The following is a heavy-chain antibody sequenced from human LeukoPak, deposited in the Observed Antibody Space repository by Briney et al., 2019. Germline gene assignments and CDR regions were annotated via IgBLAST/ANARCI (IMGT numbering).Heavy chain of an antibody. CDR3: AGVGERWLRKSDDY. D-gene: IGHD5-12*01. CDR2: INPNSGNT. J-gene: IGHJ4*02. V-gene: IGHV1-8*01. Sequence: ASVKVSCKASGYTFTSYDINWVRQATGQGLEWMGWINPNSGNTGYAQKFQGRVTMTRNTSISTAYMELSSLRSEDTAVYYCAGVGERWLRKSDDYWGQGTLVTVSS. CDR1: GYTFTSYD.